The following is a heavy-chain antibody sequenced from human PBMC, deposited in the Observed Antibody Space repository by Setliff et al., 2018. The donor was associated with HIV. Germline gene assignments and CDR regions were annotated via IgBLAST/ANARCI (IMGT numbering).Heavy chain of an antibody. CDR3: ATTPYYYDSSEPFQH. D-gene: IGHD3-22*01. J-gene: IGHJ1*01. Sequence: ETLSLTCTVSDSGTYDWSWVRQPAGKGLEWIGRIYTSGSTNYNPSLKSRVTMSVDTSKNQFSLKLSSVTAADTAVYYCATTPYYYDSSEPFQHWGQGTLVTVSS. CDR2: IYTSGST. CDR1: DSGTYD. V-gene: IGHV4-4*07.